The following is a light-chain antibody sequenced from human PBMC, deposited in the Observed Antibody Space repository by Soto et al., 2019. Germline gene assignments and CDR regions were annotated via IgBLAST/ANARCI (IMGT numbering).Light chain of an antibody. J-gene: IGKJ1*01. Sequence: DIQMTQSPATLSASVGDRVTITCRASQSISSWLAWYQQKPGKAPKLLIYDASSLESGVPSRFSGSGSGTEFTLTISSLQTDDFATYYCQQYNTYRWTFGQGTKVDIK. CDR1: QSISSW. CDR3: QQYNTYRWT. CDR2: DAS. V-gene: IGKV1-5*01.